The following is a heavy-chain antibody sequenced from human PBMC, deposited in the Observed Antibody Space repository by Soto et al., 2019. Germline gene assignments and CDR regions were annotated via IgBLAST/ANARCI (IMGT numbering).Heavy chain of an antibody. J-gene: IGHJ4*02. Sequence: QVQVVESGGGVVQPGRSLRLSCAASGFTFSNYGMHWVRQAPGKGLEWVAVISYDGSNKYYADSVKGRFTISRDNSKNTLFLQMNSLRPEDTAVYYCPKEGLSGKYWGHYFDYWGQGTLVTVSS. D-gene: IGHD1-26*01. CDR2: ISYDGSNK. V-gene: IGHV3-30*18. CDR1: GFTFSNYG. CDR3: PKEGLSGKYWGHYFDY.